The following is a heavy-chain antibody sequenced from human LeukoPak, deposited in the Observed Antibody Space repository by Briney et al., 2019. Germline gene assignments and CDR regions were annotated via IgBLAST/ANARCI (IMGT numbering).Heavy chain of an antibody. D-gene: IGHD5-12*01. CDR2: INQDGSHK. CDR1: GFTFRDSW. Sequence: GGSLRLSCAASGFTFRDSWMHWVRQAPGKGLEWVANINQDGSHKYYVDSVEGRFIISRDTAKNSVHLQMNSLRAEDTTVYYCARDRGFTSYDYWGQGILVTVSS. J-gene: IGHJ4*02. V-gene: IGHV3-7*01. CDR3: ARDRGFTSYDY.